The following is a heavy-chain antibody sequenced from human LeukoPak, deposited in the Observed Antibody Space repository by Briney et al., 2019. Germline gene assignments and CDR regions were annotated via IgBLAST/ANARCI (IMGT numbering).Heavy chain of an antibody. Sequence: SETLSLTCTVSGGSISSYYWSWIRQPPGKGLEWIGYIYYSGSTNYNPSLKSRVTISVDTSKNQFSLKLSSVTAADTAVYYCARMVTIFGVVIGGPYYYYYTDVWGKGTTVTVSS. D-gene: IGHD3-3*01. V-gene: IGHV4-59*08. CDR3: ARMVTIFGVVIGGPYYYYYTDV. J-gene: IGHJ6*03. CDR1: GGSISSYY. CDR2: IYYSGST.